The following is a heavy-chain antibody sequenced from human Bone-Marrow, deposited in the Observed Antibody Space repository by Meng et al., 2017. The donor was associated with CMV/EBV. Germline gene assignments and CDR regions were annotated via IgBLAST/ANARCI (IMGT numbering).Heavy chain of an antibody. CDR1: GFTFSDYY. Sequence: GESLKISCAASGFTFSDYYMSWIRQAPGKGLEWVSYISSSGSTIYYADSVKGRFTISRDNSKNTLYLQMNSLRAEDTAVYYCARGYYDFWSGYPYYYYGMDVWGQGTTVTVSS. CDR2: ISSSGSTI. J-gene: IGHJ6*02. CDR3: ARGYYDFWSGYPYYYYGMDV. V-gene: IGHV3-11*04. D-gene: IGHD3-3*01.